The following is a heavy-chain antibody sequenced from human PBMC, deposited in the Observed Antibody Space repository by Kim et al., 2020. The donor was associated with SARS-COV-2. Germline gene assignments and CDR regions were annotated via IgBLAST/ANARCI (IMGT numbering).Heavy chain of an antibody. Sequence: SVKVSCKASGGTFSSYAISWVRQAPGQGLEWMGGIIPIFGTANYPQNFQGRVTITADESTSTAYMELSSLRSDDTAVYYCARAGYSSGRGGYYYYGMDVWGQGTTVTVSS. V-gene: IGHV1-69*13. CDR3: ARAGYSSGRGGYYYYGMDV. D-gene: IGHD6-19*01. J-gene: IGHJ6*02. CDR1: GGTFSSYA. CDR2: IIPIFGTA.